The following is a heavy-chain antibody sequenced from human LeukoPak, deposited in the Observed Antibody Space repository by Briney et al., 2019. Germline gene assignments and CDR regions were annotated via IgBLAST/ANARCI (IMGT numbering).Heavy chain of an antibody. J-gene: IGHJ4*02. CDR3: AADWEGGVGATQHPNY. CDR1: GGTFSSYA. V-gene: IGHV1-69*13. CDR2: IIPIFGTA. D-gene: IGHD1-26*01. Sequence: GASVKVSCKASGGTFSSYAISWVRQAPGQGLEWMGGIIPIFGTADYAQKFQGRVTITADESTSTAYMELSSLRSEDTAVYYCAADWEGGVGATQHPNYWGQGTLVTVSS.